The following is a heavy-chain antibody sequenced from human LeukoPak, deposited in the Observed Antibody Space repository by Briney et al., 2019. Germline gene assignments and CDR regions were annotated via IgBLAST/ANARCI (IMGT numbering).Heavy chain of an antibody. D-gene: IGHD3-22*01. J-gene: IGHJ4*02. CDR1: GFTFSSYG. CDR2: IRYDGSNK. V-gene: IGHV3-30*02. CDR3: AKVRATYDSSGPWYLDY. Sequence: GGSLRLSCAASGFTFSSYGMHWVRQAPGKGLEWVAFIRYDGSNKYYADSVKGRFTISRDNSKNTLYLQMNSLRAEDTAVYYCAKVRATYDSSGPWYLDYWGQGTLVTVSS.